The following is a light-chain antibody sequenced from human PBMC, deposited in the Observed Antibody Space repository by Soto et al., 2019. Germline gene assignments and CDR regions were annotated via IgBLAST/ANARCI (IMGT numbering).Light chain of an antibody. J-gene: IGKJ5*01. CDR1: QTISSH. Sequence: DIQMTQSPSSLSASVGGRVIITCRASQTISSHLNWYQQKPGKAPKLLIYAASNFQSGVPSRFSGSGSGTHFTLTISSLQPEDFATYYCQQLHGYPITFGQGTRLEIK. V-gene: IGKV1-39*01. CDR2: AAS. CDR3: QQLHGYPIT.